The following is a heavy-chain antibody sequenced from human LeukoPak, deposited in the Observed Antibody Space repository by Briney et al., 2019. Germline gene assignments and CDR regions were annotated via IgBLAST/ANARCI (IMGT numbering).Heavy chain of an antibody. Sequence: SVKVSCKASGGTFSSYAISWVRQAPGRGLEWMGGIIPIFGTANYAQKFQGGVTITADESTSTAYMELSSLRSEDTAVYYCARDSFFSSRVMYGMDVWGQGTTVTVSS. J-gene: IGHJ6*02. D-gene: IGHD2-21*01. CDR3: ARDSFFSSRVMYGMDV. CDR2: IIPIFGTA. CDR1: GGTFSSYA. V-gene: IGHV1-69*13.